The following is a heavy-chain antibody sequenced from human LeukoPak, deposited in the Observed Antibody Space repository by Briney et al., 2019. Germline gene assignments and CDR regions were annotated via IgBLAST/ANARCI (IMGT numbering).Heavy chain of an antibody. D-gene: IGHD5-12*01. CDR2: MSSDSSFI. CDR1: GFTFRSYA. CDR3: ARGEVATTYYYGMDV. J-gene: IGHJ6*02. V-gene: IGHV3-21*05. Sequence: GGSLRLSCAASGFTFRSYAMNWVRQAPGKGLEWVSYMSSDSSFINYADSVKGRFTISRDNAKNSLFLQMDSPRADDTAVYYCARGEVATTYYYGMDVWGQGTTVTVSS.